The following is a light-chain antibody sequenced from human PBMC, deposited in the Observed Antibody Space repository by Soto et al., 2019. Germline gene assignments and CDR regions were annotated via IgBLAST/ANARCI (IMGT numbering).Light chain of an antibody. Sequence: EIVLTQSPDTLSLSPGERATLSCRASQSVSSTSLAWYRQKPGQAPRLLTYGASSRATGIPDRFSGSGSGSDFTLTISRLEPEDFAVYYCQQYGNLPLTFGGGTKVEIK. CDR2: GAS. J-gene: IGKJ4*01. CDR1: QSVSSTS. V-gene: IGKV3-20*01. CDR3: QQYGNLPLT.